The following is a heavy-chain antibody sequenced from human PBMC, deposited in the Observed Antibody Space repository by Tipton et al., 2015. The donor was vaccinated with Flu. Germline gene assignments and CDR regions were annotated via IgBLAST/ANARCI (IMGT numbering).Heavy chain of an antibody. V-gene: IGHV4-39*07. CDR2: IYYSGST. D-gene: IGHD2-15*01. Sequence: TLSLTCTVSGGSISSSSYYWGWIRRPPGKGLEWIGSIYYSGSTYYNPSLKSRVTISVDTSKNQFSLKLSSVTAADTAVYYCAIPRYCSGGSCYTQIDYWGQGTLVTVSS. J-gene: IGHJ4*02. CDR1: GGSISSSSYY. CDR3: AIPRYCSGGSCYTQIDY.